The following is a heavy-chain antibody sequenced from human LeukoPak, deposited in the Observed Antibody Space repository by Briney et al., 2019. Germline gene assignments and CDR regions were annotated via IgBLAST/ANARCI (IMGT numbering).Heavy chain of an antibody. CDR1: GYIFTNYY. J-gene: IGHJ5*02. V-gene: IGHV1-18*04. CDR2: VTSYNGDT. D-gene: IGHD3-9*01. CDR3: AKDWHILTGRNCFDP. Sequence: ASVKVSCKASGYIFTNYYLYWVRQAPGQGLEWMGWVTSYNGDTNYAQKFQGRVTMSTDTSTSTAYMELRSLRFDDTAIYYCAKDWHILTGRNCFDPWGQGTLVTVSS.